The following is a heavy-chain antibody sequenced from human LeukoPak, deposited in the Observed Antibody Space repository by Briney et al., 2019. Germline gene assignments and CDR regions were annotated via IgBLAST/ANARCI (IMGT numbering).Heavy chain of an antibody. J-gene: IGHJ3*02. V-gene: IGHV4-61*02. CDR1: GGSISSGSYY. D-gene: IGHD2-2*01. CDR3: ARSIVVVPAAAYLDAFDI. Sequence: SETLSLTCTVSGGSISSGSYYWSWIRQPAGKGLERIGRIYTSGSTNYNPSLKSRVTISVDTSKNQFSLKLSSVTAADTAVYYCARSIVVVPAAAYLDAFDIWGQGTMVTVSS. CDR2: IYTSGST.